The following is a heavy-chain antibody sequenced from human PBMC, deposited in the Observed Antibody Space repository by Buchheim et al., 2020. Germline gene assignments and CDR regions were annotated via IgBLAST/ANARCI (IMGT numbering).Heavy chain of an antibody. CDR2: ISAYNGNT. CDR3: ARNFPELSPKWELLDYYYGMDV. D-gene: IGHD1-26*01. V-gene: IGHV1-18*01. Sequence: QVQLVQSGAEVKKPGASVKVSCKASGYTFTSYGISWVRQAPGQGLEWMGWISAYNGNTNYAQKLQGRVTMTTDTSTSTAYMELRSLRSDDTAVYYCARNFPELSPKWELLDYYYGMDVWGQGTT. CDR1: GYTFTSYG. J-gene: IGHJ6*02.